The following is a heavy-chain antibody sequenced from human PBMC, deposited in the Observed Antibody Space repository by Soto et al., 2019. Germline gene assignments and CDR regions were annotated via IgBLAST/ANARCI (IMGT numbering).Heavy chain of an antibody. V-gene: IGHV3-48*02. CDR3: ARDWFGELLYPHDPIYGMEV. CDR2: ISSSSSTI. Sequence: GGSLRLSCAASGFTFSSHSMNWVRQAPGKGLEWVSYISSSSSTIYYADSVKGRFTISRDNAKKSLYLQMNSLRDEDTAVYYCARDWFGELLYPHDPIYGMEVWGQGTTVTVPS. CDR1: GFTFSSHS. J-gene: IGHJ6*02. D-gene: IGHD3-10*01.